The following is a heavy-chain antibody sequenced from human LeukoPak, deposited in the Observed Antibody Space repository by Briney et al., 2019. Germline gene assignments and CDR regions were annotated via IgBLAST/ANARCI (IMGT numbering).Heavy chain of an antibody. CDR3: AKDRRYRIAAADENWFDP. D-gene: IGHD6-13*01. CDR1: GFTFSSYA. V-gene: IGHV3-23*01. CDR2: ISGSGGST. Sequence: PGGSLRLSCAASGFTFSSYAMSWVRQAPGKGLERVSAISGSGGSTYYADSVKGRFTISRDNSKNTLYLQMNSLRAEDTAVYYCAKDRRYRIAAADENWFDPWGQGTLVTVSS. J-gene: IGHJ5*02.